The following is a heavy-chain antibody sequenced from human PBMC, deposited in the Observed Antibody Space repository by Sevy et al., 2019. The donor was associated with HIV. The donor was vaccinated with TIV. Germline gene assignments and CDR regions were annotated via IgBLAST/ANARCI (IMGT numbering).Heavy chain of an antibody. Sequence: GGSLRLSCAASGFTFSSYAMSWVRQAPGKGLEWVSAISGSGGSTYYADSVKGRFTISRDNAKNTLYLQMNSLRAGDTAVYYGAKGFRRGLAPPSSFIDYWGQGTLVTVSS. CDR1: GFTFSSYA. D-gene: IGHD6-19*01. V-gene: IGHV3-23*01. CDR2: ISGSGGST. J-gene: IGHJ4*02. CDR3: AKGFRRGLAPPSSFIDY.